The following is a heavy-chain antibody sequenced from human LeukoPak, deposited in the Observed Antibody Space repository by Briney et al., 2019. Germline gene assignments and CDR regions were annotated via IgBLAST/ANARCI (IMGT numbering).Heavy chain of an antibody. Sequence: SVKVSCKASGYTFTGYYMHWVRQAPGQGLEWMGWINPNSGGTNYAQKFQGRVTMTRDTSISTAYMELSRLRSDDTAVYYCAREGAYYDSSEDAFDIWGQGTMVTVSS. J-gene: IGHJ3*02. CDR1: GYTFTGYY. D-gene: IGHD3-22*01. CDR3: AREGAYYDSSEDAFDI. CDR2: INPNSGGT. V-gene: IGHV1-2*02.